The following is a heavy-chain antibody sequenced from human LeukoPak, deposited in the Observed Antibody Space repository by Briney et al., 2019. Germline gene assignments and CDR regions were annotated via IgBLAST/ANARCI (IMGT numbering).Heavy chain of an antibody. CDR1: GGSISSYY. CDR2: IYTSGST. V-gene: IGHV4-4*07. D-gene: IGHD3-9*01. CDR3: ARDQYDILTGYSGPGSNWFDP. Sequence: SETLSLTCTVSGGSISSYYWSWIRQPAGKGLEWIGRIYTSGSTNYNPSLKSRVTMSVDTSKNQFSLKLSSVTAADTAVYYCARDQYDILTGYSGPGSNWFDPWGQGTLVTVSS. J-gene: IGHJ5*02.